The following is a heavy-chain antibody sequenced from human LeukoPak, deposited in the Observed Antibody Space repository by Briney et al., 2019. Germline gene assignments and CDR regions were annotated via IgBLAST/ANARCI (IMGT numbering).Heavy chain of an antibody. CDR3: ARDAAYDFRNPYRYFQH. D-gene: IGHD3-3*01. Sequence: GGSLRLSCVASGFTFSSPGMNWVRQAPGKGLDWVGNIKQDGSETYYADSLKGRFTISRDNAKSALYLQMNSLRAEDTPVYYCARDAAYDFRNPYRYFQHWGQGTLVTVSS. CDR1: GFTFSSPG. CDR2: IKQDGSET. J-gene: IGHJ1*01. V-gene: IGHV3-7*01.